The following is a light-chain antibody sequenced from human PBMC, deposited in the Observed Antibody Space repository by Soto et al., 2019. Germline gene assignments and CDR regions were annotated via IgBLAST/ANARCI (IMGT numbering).Light chain of an antibody. CDR1: QSISGW. V-gene: IGKV1-5*01. CDR3: QQYNSYPWT. CDR2: DVS. Sequence: DIQMNKSPSTLSASVGDRVTITCLASQSISGWLAWYQQKPGKAPKLLIYDVSSLESGVPSRFSGSGSGTEFTLAISSLQPDDFATYYCQQYNSYPWTFGQGTKVDI. J-gene: IGKJ1*01.